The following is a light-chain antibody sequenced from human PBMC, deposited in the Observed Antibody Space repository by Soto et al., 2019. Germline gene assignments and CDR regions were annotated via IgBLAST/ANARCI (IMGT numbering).Light chain of an antibody. J-gene: IGKJ5*01. CDR3: QQYNNWIT. V-gene: IGKV3-15*01. CDR1: QSISIN. Sequence: EIVFTQSPATLSVSPGERAILSCRASQSISINLAWYRQKPGQAPRLLIYAASNRATGVPGRCGGSWSRTEFILTISSLQSEDFAVYYCQQYNNWITFGQGTRLEIK. CDR2: AAS.